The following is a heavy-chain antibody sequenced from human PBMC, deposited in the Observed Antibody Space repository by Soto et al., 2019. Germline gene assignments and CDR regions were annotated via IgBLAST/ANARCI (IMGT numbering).Heavy chain of an antibody. CDR1: GFAFSTYG. J-gene: IGHJ4*02. CDR3: AKEGGPGRTGGATRYRYDC. V-gene: IGHV3-30*18. D-gene: IGHD3-16*01. Sequence: VQLVESGGGVVQPGGSLRLSCAASGFAFSTYGMHWVRQAPGKGLEWLAVISYDGSIDYYAGSVKGRFTISRDNPKNTLYLQMASLGPDDTAMYFCAKEGGPGRTGGATRYRYDCWGQGTLVTVSS. CDR2: ISYDGSID.